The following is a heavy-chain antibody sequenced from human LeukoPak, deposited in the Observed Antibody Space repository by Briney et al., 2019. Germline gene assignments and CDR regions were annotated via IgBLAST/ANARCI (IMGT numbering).Heavy chain of an antibody. D-gene: IGHD1-26*01. J-gene: IGHJ4*02. CDR2: IYSRGST. Sequence: SETLSLTCTVSGGSISSYYWSWIRKPPGQGLGLIGCIYSRGSTRGNTNYNPSLKSRVTISVDTSKNQFSLKLSSVTAADTDVYYCARDQEYSGSYYRYFDYWGQGTLVTVSS. CDR1: GGSISSYY. CDR3: ARDQEYSGSYYRYFDY. V-gene: IGHV4-59*01.